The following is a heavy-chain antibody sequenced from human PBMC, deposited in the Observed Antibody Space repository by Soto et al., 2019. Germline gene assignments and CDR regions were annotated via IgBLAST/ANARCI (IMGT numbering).Heavy chain of an antibody. D-gene: IGHD3-22*01. J-gene: IGHJ1*01. CDR2: INPNSGAT. CDR3: ARGPFTYDSSGYYVY. CDR1: GYGFSGYY. Sequence: ASVKVSCKTSGYGFSGYYIHWVRQAPGQGLEWMGWINPNSGATLYARKFQGRVIVSRDTSINTAFMQLSSLSSDDTAVYYCARGPFTYDSSGYYVYWGQGTLVTVSS. V-gene: IGHV1-2*02.